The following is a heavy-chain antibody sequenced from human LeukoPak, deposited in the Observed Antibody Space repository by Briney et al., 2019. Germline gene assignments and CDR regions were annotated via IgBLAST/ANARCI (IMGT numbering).Heavy chain of an antibody. CDR2: ISDGGRAT. D-gene: IGHD3-10*02. CDR1: GYRFSPYW. V-gene: IGHV3-7*03. CDR3: TRGNYVPDS. J-gene: IGHJ5*02. Sequence: GGSLRLSCAASGYRFSPYWMSWVRQTPGKGLEWVASISDGGRATYYGDSVRGRFTISRDDARNCLFLQMNGLRADDTAVYYCTRGNYVPDSWGQGTLVTVSS.